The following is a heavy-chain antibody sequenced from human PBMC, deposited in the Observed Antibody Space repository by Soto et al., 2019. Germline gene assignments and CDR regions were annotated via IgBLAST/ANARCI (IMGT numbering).Heavy chain of an antibody. D-gene: IGHD2-2*01. CDR2: INAGNGNT. CDR1: GYTFTSYA. V-gene: IGHV1-3*01. Sequence: QVQLVQSGAEVKKPGASVKVSCKASGYTFTSYAMHWVRQAPGQRLEWMGWINAGNGNTKYSEKFQGRVTITGDTSASTAYMELSSMRCEDKAVYYCASHEFPVDGAFDIWGQGTMVTVSS. CDR3: ASHEFPVDGAFDI. J-gene: IGHJ3*02.